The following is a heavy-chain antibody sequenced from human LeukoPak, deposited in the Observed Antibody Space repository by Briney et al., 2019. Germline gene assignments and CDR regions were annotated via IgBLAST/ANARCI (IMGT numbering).Heavy chain of an antibody. CDR2: ISWKSGSI. Sequence: GGSLRLSWAASGFTFDDYAIHWVRQAPGKGLEWVAGISWKSGSIGYADSVKGRFTISRDNAKNSLYLQMNSLRAEETALYSCPKDPASASSGYGYFDYWGQGTLVTVYS. CDR1: GFTFDDYA. J-gene: IGHJ4*02. CDR3: PKDPASASSGYGYFDY. D-gene: IGHD3-22*01. V-gene: IGHV3-9*01.